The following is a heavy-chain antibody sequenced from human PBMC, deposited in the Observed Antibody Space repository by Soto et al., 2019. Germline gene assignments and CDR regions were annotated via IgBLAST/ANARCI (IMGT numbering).Heavy chain of an antibody. CDR3: AALLPRASVTVDY. CDR1: GFTFTSSA. D-gene: IGHD4-17*01. J-gene: IGHJ4*02. CDR2: IVVGSGNT. V-gene: IGHV1-58*01. Sequence: QMQLVQSGPEVKKPGTSVKVSCKASGFTFTSSAVQWVRQARGQRLEWIGWIVVGSGNTNYAQKFQERVTITRDMSTSTAYMELSSLRSEDTAVYYCAALLPRASVTVDYWGQGTLVTVSS.